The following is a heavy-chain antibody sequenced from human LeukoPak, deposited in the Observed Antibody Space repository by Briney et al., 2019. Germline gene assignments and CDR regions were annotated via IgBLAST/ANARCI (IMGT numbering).Heavy chain of an antibody. D-gene: IGHD3-10*01. J-gene: IGHJ4*02. CDR2: IKEDGSEK. CDR1: AFTFCDYW. Sequence: GSLRLSCATSAFTFCDYWMSWVRPTPGEGLEWVAHIKEDGSEKYYVDSVKGRFTISRDNAKNSLYLQMNSLRAEDTAVYYCARVDRFGESTHYFDDWGQGTLVTVSS. V-gene: IGHV3-7*01. CDR3: ARVDRFGESTHYFDD.